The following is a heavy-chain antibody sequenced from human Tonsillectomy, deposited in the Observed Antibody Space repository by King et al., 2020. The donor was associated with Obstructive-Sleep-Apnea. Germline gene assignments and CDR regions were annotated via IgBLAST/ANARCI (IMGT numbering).Heavy chain of an antibody. J-gene: IGHJ4*02. D-gene: IGHD4-17*01. CDR2: ISSSSSSR. V-gene: IGHV3-48*04. Sequence: VQLVESGGGLVQPGGSLRLSCVASGFTFSSYMMNWVRQAPGKGLEWVSYISSSSSSRYYADSVKGRFTISRDNAKNSLYLQMNSLRAEDTAVYYCAREVGATVTQWGQGTLVTVSS. CDR1: GFTFSSYM. CDR3: AREVGATVTQ.